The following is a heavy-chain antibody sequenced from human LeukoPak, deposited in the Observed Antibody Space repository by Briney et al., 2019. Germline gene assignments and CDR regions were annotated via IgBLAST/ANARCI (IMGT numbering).Heavy chain of an antibody. D-gene: IGHD1-26*01. V-gene: IGHV1-8*03. Sequence: ASVKVSCKASGYTFTGYYMHWVRQAPGQGLEWMGWMNPNSGNTGYAQKFQGRVTITRNTSISTAYMELSSLRSEDTAVYYCAREGIVGATTDDAFDIWGQGTMVTVSS. CDR2: MNPNSGNT. CDR3: AREGIVGATTDDAFDI. J-gene: IGHJ3*02. CDR1: GYTFTGYY.